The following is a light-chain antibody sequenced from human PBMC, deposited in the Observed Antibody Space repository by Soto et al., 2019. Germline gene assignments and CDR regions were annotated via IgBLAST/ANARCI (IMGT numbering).Light chain of an antibody. CDR1: QSVTSNY. Sequence: EVVMTQSPATLSVSPGEGATLSCGASQSVTSNYLAWYQQKPGKAPRPLIHGISNRATGVPDRFSGSGSGTDFTLTISRLEPEDFAVYYCQQYTAWPLTFGQGTKVDIK. J-gene: IGKJ1*01. CDR3: QQYTAWPLT. CDR2: GIS. V-gene: IGKV3-20*01.